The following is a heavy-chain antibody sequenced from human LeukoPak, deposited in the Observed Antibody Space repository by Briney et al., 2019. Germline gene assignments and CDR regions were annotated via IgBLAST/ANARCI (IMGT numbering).Heavy chain of an antibody. J-gene: IGHJ4*02. CDR3: ATLSLGLPNYFDY. Sequence: PSETLSLTCTVSGGSITNTNYYWGWIRQPPGKGLEWIGSIYYSGSTYYNPSLKSRVTISVDTSKNQFSLKLSSVTAADTAVYYCATLSLGLPNYFDYWGQGTLVTVSS. D-gene: IGHD5-18*01. V-gene: IGHV4-39*01. CDR1: GGSITNTNYY. CDR2: IYYSGST.